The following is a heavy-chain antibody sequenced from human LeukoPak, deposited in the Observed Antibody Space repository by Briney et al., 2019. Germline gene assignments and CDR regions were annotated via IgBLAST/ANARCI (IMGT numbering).Heavy chain of an antibody. D-gene: IGHD3-22*01. Sequence: SGTLSLTCTVSGGSISSYYWSWIRQPPGKGLEWIGYIYYSGSTNYNPSLKSRVTISVDTSKNQFSLKLSSVTAADTAVYYCARVGDDSSGYYLDHYYYMDVWGKGTTVTVSS. J-gene: IGHJ6*03. CDR1: GGSISSYY. V-gene: IGHV4-59*01. CDR3: ARVGDDSSGYYLDHYYYMDV. CDR2: IYYSGST.